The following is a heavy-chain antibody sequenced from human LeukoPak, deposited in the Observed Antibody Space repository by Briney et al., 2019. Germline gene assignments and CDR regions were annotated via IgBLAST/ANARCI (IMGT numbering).Heavy chain of an antibody. J-gene: IGHJ4*02. D-gene: IGHD7-27*01. CDR2: ISYDGSNK. CDR1: GFTFSSYG. Sequence: PGGSLRLSCAASGFTFSSYGMHWVRQAPGKGLEWVAVISYDGSNKYYADSVKGRFTISRDNSKNTLYLQMNSLRAEDTAVYYCAKTSPNWGTGGFDYWGQGTLVTVSS. CDR3: AKTSPNWGTGGFDY. V-gene: IGHV3-30*18.